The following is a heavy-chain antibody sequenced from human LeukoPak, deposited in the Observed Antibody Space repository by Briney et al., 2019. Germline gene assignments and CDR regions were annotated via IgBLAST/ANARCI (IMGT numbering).Heavy chain of an antibody. Sequence: SQTLSLTCTVSGGSISSGGYYWSWIRQHPGKGLEWIGYIYYSGSTYYNPSLKSRVTISVDTFKNQFSLKLSSATAADTAVYYCARVGTPRVAATLARYYYYMDVWGKGTTVTVSS. CDR3: ARVGTPRVAATLARYYYYMDV. CDR1: GGSISSGGYY. CDR2: IYYSGST. D-gene: IGHD2-15*01. V-gene: IGHV4-31*03. J-gene: IGHJ6*03.